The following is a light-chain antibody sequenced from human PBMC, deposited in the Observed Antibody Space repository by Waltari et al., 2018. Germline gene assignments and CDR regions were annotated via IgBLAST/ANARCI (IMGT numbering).Light chain of an antibody. V-gene: IGLV2-23*01. J-gene: IGLJ3*02. Sequence: QSALTQPRSVSGSPGQSVTISCTGTSSNVGTYNYVSWYQQLPGKAPKLMIYEGSKRPSGVSNRFSGSKSGNTASLTISGLQAEDEADYYCCSYAGSSTWVFGGGTKLTVL. CDR1: SSNVGTYNY. CDR2: EGS. CDR3: CSYAGSSTWV.